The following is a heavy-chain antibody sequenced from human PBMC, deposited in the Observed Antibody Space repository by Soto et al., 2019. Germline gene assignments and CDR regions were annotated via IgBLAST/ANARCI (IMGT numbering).Heavy chain of an antibody. D-gene: IGHD4-17*01. CDR1: GCSISSYY. CDR3: AKGNYGDWQFDY. J-gene: IGHJ4*02. Sequence: SETLSLTCTVSGCSISSYYWSWIRQPPGKGLEWIGYIYYSGSTNYNPSLKSRVTISVDTSKNQFSLKLSSVTAADTAVYYCAKGNYGDWQFDYWGQGTLVTVSS. V-gene: IGHV4-59*01. CDR2: IYYSGST.